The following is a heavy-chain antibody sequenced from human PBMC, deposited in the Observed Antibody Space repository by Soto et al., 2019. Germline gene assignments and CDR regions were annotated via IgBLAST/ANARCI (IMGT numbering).Heavy chain of an antibody. CDR3: AKKAEKHFDWMFYADS. CDR1: GIIFRNYA. D-gene: IGHD3-9*01. Sequence: GGSLRLSCATSGIIFRNYAMGWVRQAPGKGLEWVSAISGSGDSTYYADSVKGRFTISRDNSKNTLYLQMNSLRVEDTAVFYCAKKAEKHFDWMFYADSWGQGTLVTVSS. V-gene: IGHV3-23*01. J-gene: IGHJ4*02. CDR2: ISGSGDST.